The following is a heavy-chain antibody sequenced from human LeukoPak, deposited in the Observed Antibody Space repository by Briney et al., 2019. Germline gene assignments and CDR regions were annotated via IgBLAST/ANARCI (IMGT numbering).Heavy chain of an antibody. CDR1: GYSISSGHF. CDR2: IYGSGTT. J-gene: IGHJ4*02. Sequence: SETLSLTCTVSGYSISSGHFWSWIRQPAGKGLEWIGSIYGSGTTYYDPPLRSRVSISADTSKNHFSLELSSVTAADTAVYYCASVGGGSPYWGQGTLVTVSS. D-gene: IGHD3-16*01. V-gene: IGHV4-38-2*02. CDR3: ASVGGGSPY.